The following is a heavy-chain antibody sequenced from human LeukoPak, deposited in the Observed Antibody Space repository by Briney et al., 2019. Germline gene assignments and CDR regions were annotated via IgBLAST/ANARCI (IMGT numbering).Heavy chain of an antibody. CDR3: ARGMRWRYSSSGKYYFDY. Sequence: ASVKVSCKASGYTSTSYGISWVRQAPGQGLEWMGWISAYNGNTNYAQKLQGRVTMTTDTSTSTAYMELRSLRSDDTAVYYCARGMRWRYSSSGKYYFDYWGQGTLVTVSS. J-gene: IGHJ4*02. V-gene: IGHV1-18*01. CDR1: GYTSTSYG. CDR2: ISAYNGNT. D-gene: IGHD6-6*01.